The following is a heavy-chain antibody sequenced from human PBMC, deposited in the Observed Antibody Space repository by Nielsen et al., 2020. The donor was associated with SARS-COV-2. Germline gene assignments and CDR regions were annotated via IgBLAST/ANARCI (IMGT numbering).Heavy chain of an antibody. D-gene: IGHD5-12*01. J-gene: IGHJ4*02. Sequence: ASVKVSCKASGYTFTSYGISWVRQAPGQGLEWMGWISAYNGNTIYAQKLQGRVTMTTDTSTSTAYMELRSLRSDDTAVYYCARDEAYSGYDLSDYWGQGTLVTVSS. CDR2: ISAYNGNT. V-gene: IGHV1-18*01. CDR1: GYTFTSYG. CDR3: ARDEAYSGYDLSDY.